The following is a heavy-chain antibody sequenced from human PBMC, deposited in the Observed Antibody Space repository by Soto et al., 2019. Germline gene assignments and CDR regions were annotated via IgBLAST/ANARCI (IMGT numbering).Heavy chain of an antibody. V-gene: IGHV4-34*01. CDR3: ARGRRILTGPRPNSDAFDI. Sequence: AETLSLTCAVYGGSFSGYYWSWIRQPPGKGPEWIGEINHSGSTNYNPSLKSRVTISVDTSKNQFSLKLSSVTAADTAVYYCARGRRILTGPRPNSDAFDIWGQGTMVTVS. D-gene: IGHD3-9*01. CDR2: INHSGST. J-gene: IGHJ3*02. CDR1: GGSFSGYY.